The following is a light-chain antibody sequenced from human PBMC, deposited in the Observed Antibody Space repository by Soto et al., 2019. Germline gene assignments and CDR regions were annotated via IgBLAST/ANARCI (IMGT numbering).Light chain of an antibody. V-gene: IGKV1-8*01. CDR2: AAS. Sequence: AIRMTQSPSSFSASTGDRVTITCRASQGISSYLAWYQQKPGKAPKLLIYAASTLQSGVTSRFSGSGSGTDFTLTISCLQSEDFATYDCQQYYSYPWTFGQGTKVEIK. CDR1: QGISSY. J-gene: IGKJ1*01. CDR3: QQYYSYPWT.